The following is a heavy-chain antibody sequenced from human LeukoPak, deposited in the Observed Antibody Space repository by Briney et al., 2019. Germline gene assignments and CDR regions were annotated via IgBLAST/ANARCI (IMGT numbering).Heavy chain of an antibody. CDR2: MNPNSGNT. V-gene: IGHV1-8*01. CDR3: ARGPYYYGSAFDP. CDR1: GYTFTSYD. D-gene: IGHD3-10*01. Sequence: ASVKVSCKASGYTFTSYDINWVRQATGQGLEWMGWMNPNSGNTGYAQKFQGRVTMTRNTSISTAYMELSSLRSEDTAVFYCARGPYYYGSAFDPWGQGTLVTVSS. J-gene: IGHJ5*02.